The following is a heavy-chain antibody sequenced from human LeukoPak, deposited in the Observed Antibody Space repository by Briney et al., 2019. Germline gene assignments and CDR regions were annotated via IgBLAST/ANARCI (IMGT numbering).Heavy chain of an antibody. CDR3: ATERYDILTGSNYYYYGMDV. CDR2: FDPEDDET. J-gene: IGHJ6*02. V-gene: IGHV1-24*01. Sequence: ASVNVSCKVSGYTLTELSMHWMRQAPGKGLDWMGGFDPEDDETIYAQKFQGRVTMTEDTSTDTAYMELSSLRSEDTAVYYCATERYDILTGSNYYYYGMDVWGQGTTVTVSS. D-gene: IGHD3-9*01. CDR1: GYTLTELS.